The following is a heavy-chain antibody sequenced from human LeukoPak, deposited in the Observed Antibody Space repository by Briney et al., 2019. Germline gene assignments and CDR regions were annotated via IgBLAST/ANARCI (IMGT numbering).Heavy chain of an antibody. V-gene: IGHV1-8*02. J-gene: IGHJ6*03. CDR1: GYTFTGYY. Sequence: GASVKVSCKASGYTFTGYYMHWVRQATGQGLEWMGWMNPNSGNTGYAQKFQGRVTMTRNTSISTAYMELSSLRSEDTAVYYCARVALTMVRGVTVNYYYYYMDVWGKGTTVTISS. CDR3: ARVALTMVRGVTVNYYYYYMDV. D-gene: IGHD3-10*01. CDR2: MNPNSGNT.